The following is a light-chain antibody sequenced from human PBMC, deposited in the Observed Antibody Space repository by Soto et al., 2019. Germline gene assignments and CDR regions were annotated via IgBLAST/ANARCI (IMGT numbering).Light chain of an antibody. Sequence: EIVLTQSPGTLSLSPGERATLSCRASQSVSNNYLAWYQQKPGQAPRLLIYDASNRATGIPARFSGTGSGTDFTLTINNLEPEDFAVYYCHQRQSWPRTFGQGTKVDI. J-gene: IGKJ1*01. CDR1: QSVSNNY. CDR2: DAS. V-gene: IGKV3-11*01. CDR3: HQRQSWPRT.